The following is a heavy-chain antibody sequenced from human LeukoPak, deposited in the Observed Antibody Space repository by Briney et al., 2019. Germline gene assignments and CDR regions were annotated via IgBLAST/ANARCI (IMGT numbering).Heavy chain of an antibody. CDR2: FGTRSTSI. CDR3: AREVSEGFDF. J-gene: IGHJ4*02. CDR1: GFTFSGYS. V-gene: IGHV3-21*01. D-gene: IGHD3-22*01. Sequence: PGGSLRLSCTASGFTFSGYSMNWIRQAPGKGLEGVSSFGTRSTSIHHAGSVKGRFAISRDNAKNSLYLQMNSLRAEDTALYYCAREVSEGFDFWGQGTLVTVSS.